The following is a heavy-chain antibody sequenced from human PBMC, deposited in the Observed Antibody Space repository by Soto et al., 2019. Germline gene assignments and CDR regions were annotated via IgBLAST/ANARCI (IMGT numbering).Heavy chain of an antibody. CDR2: IWYDGTKE. CDR3: ARDYSSTGYGLNY. D-gene: IGHD6-25*01. V-gene: IGHV3-33*01. CDR1: GFTFSSYG. Sequence: QVQLVESGGGVVQPGRSLRLSCAASGFTFSSYGMHWVRQAPGKGLEWVVVIWYDGTKEYYADSVKGRFTISRDNCKNTLYLQMMSLGAEDTAVYYCARDYSSTGYGLNYWGQGTLVTVSS. J-gene: IGHJ4*02.